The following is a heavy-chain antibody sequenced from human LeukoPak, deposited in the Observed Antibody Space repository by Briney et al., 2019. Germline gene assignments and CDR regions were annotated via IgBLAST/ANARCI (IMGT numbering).Heavy chain of an antibody. CDR2: ISSSGTTI. CDR1: GFSFSSFE. J-gene: IGHJ6*04. Sequence: GGSLRLSCAVYGFSFSSFEMSWVRQAPGKGLEWVSYISSSGTTIYYADSVKGRFTISRDDAKNSLSLQMNSLRAEDTAVYYCAELGITMIGGVWGKGTTVTISS. V-gene: IGHV3-48*03. CDR3: AELGITMIGGV. D-gene: IGHD3-10*02.